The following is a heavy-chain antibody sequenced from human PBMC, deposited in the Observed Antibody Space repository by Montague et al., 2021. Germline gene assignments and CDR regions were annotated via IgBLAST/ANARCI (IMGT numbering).Heavy chain of an antibody. D-gene: IGHD3-10*01. V-gene: IGHV3-21*01. Sequence: SLRLSWAASGFTFSTSWVHWVRQAPGKGLEWVSSISSSSSYIYYTDSVKGRFTISRDNAKNSLYLQMNSLRAEDTAVYYCARDYYGSGRGNDYFDFWGQGTLVTVSS. J-gene: IGHJ4*02. CDR2: ISSSSSYI. CDR3: ARDYYGSGRGNDYFDF. CDR1: GFTFSTSW.